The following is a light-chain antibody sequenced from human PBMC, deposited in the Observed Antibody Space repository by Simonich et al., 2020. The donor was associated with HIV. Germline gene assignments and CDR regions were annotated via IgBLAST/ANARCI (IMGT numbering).Light chain of an antibody. CDR3: SSYTSSSTLE. J-gene: IGLJ2*01. Sequence: QSALTQPVSVSGSPGQSLTISCTGTSSDFGGYNYVSWYQQHPGKAPTLMIYDVSQRPSGISNRFSGSKSGNTASLTISGLQAEDEADYYCSSYTSSSTLEFGGGTKLTVL. CDR2: DVS. CDR1: SSDFGGYNY. V-gene: IGLV2-14*01.